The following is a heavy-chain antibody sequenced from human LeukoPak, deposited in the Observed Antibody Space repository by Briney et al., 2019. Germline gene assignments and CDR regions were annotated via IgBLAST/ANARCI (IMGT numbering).Heavy chain of an antibody. CDR3: ARDGGPTGVLNFDY. J-gene: IGHJ4*02. CDR2: TYYRSKWYN. D-gene: IGHD3-3*01. CDR1: GDSVSSNSAA. V-gene: IGHV6-1*01. Sequence: LSQTLSLTCAISGDSVSSNSAAWNWIRQSPSRGLEWLGRTYYRSKWYNDYAVSVKNRITINPDTSKNQFSLQLNSVTPEDTAVYYCARDGGPTGVLNFDYWGQGTLVTVSS.